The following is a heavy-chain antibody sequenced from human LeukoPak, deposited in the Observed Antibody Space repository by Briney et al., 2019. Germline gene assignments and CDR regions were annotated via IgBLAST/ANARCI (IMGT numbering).Heavy chain of an antibody. D-gene: IGHD3-10*01. J-gene: IGHJ6*02. Sequence: ASVKVSCEASGYTFTSYYMHWVRQAPGQGLEWMGIINPSGGSTSYAQKFQGRVTMTRDTSTSTVYMKLSSLRSEDTAVYYCARVRAMVRGVHNHHYYYYGMDVWGQGTTVTVSS. CDR2: INPSGGST. CDR3: ARVRAMVRGVHNHHYYYYGMDV. V-gene: IGHV1-46*01. CDR1: GYTFTSYY.